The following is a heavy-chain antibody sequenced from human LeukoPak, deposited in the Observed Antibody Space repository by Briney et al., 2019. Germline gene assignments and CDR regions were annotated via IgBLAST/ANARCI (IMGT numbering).Heavy chain of an antibody. CDR3: ARETSVAVDY. CDR2: ITSSGNI. CDR1: GFTFSSYA. Sequence: GGSLRLSCAASGFTFSSYAMGWVRQAPGKGLEWVSQITSSGNIYYGDSVKGRFTISRDNGKNSLYLQMNSLRDEDTAVYYCARETSVAVDYWGQGTLVTVSS. J-gene: IGHJ4*02. V-gene: IGHV3-48*02. D-gene: IGHD6-19*01.